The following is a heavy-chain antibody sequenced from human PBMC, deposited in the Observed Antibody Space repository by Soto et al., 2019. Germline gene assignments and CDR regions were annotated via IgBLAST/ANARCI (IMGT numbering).Heavy chain of an antibody. CDR2: ISAHNGNT. Sequence: QVHLVQSGAEVKKPGASAKVSCKASGYTFTSYGITWVRQAPGQGLEWMGWISAHNGNTDYAQKLQGRVIVTRDTSPSTAYMELRSLRSDDTAVYYCARGRYGDYWGQGALVTVSS. D-gene: IGHD1-1*01. V-gene: IGHV1-18*01. CDR3: ARGRYGDY. J-gene: IGHJ4*02. CDR1: GYTFTSYG.